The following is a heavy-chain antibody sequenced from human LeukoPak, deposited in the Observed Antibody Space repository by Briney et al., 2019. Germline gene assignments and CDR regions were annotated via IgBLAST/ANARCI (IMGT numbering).Heavy chain of an antibody. Sequence: ASVKVSCKASGYTFTGYYMHWVRQAPGRGLEWMGRINPNNGATNYAQKFQGRVTITGDTSINTAYMELSSLRSDDTAVYYCTRESGSYHGNDYWGQGTLVTVSS. D-gene: IGHD1-26*01. J-gene: IGHJ4*02. V-gene: IGHV1-2*06. CDR1: GYTFTGYY. CDR3: TRESGSYHGNDY. CDR2: INPNNGAT.